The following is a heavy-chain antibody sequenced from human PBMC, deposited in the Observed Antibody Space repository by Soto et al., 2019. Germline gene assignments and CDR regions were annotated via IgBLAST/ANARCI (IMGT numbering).Heavy chain of an antibody. CDR1: GFTFSSYA. Sequence: GGSLRLSRAASGFTFSSYAMSWVRQAPGKGLEWVSAISGSGGSTYYADSVKGRFTISRDNSKNTLYLQMNSLRAEDTAVYYCAKDEYGDYAPEYFQHWGQGTLVTVSS. CDR2: ISGSGGST. V-gene: IGHV3-23*01. CDR3: AKDEYGDYAPEYFQH. J-gene: IGHJ1*01. D-gene: IGHD4-17*01.